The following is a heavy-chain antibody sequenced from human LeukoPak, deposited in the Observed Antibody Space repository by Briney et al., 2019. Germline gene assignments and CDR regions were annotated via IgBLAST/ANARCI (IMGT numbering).Heavy chain of an antibody. CDR3: ARVPHFDYGGNAGYFEY. J-gene: IGHJ4*02. Sequence: PGGSLRLSCAASGFTFSSYSMNWVRQAPGKGLEWVSSISSSSSYIYYADSVKGRFTISRDNAKNSLYLQMNSLRAEDTAVYYCARVPHFDYGGNAGYFEYWGQGTLVTVSS. V-gene: IGHV3-21*01. D-gene: IGHD4-23*01. CDR2: ISSSSSYI. CDR1: GFTFSSYS.